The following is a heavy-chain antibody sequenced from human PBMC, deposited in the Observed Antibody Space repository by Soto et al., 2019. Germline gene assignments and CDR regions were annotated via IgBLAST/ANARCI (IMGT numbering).Heavy chain of an antibody. V-gene: IGHV3-30*18. Sequence: GGSLRLSCAASGFTFSSYGMHWVRQAPGKGLEWVAVISYDGSNKYYADSVKGRFTISRDNSKNTLYLQMNSLRAEDTAVYYCAKDDLGYCSGGSCLFYGMDVWGQGTTVTVS. D-gene: IGHD2-15*01. CDR3: AKDDLGYCSGGSCLFYGMDV. CDR1: GFTFSSYG. J-gene: IGHJ6*02. CDR2: ISYDGSNK.